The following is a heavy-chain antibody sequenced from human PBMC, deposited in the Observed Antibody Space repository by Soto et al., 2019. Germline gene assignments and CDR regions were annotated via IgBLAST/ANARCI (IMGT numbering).Heavy chain of an antibody. J-gene: IGHJ4*02. Sequence: EVQLLESGGGLVQPGGSLRLSCAASGFTFSTYAMSWVRQAPGKGLEWASAISGSGDSTYYADSVKGRFTISRDNSKNTLYLQMNSLRAEDTAVYYCAKSLEENYYGSGSFPPYYFDYWGQGTLVTVSS. CDR2: ISGSGDST. CDR1: GFTFSTYA. V-gene: IGHV3-23*01. D-gene: IGHD3-10*01. CDR3: AKSLEENYYGSGSFPPYYFDY.